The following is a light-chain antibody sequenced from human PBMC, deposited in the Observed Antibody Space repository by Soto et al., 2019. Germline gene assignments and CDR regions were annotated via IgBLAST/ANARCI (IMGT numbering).Light chain of an antibody. CDR3: QQRSNWLN. CDR2: GAF. V-gene: IGKV3-11*01. J-gene: IGKJ4*01. CDR1: QIIGTN. Sequence: ENVLTQSPATLSVSPGERATLSCRTSQIIGTNLAWYQQKPGQAPRLLIYGAFIRAPGFPVRFRGTGSGTAFTLTISSLEPEDFAVYYCQQRSNWLNFGGGTKVDI.